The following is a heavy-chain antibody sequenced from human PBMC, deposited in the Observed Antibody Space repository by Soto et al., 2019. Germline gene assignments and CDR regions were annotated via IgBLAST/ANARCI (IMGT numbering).Heavy chain of an antibody. J-gene: IGHJ4*02. D-gene: IGHD3-16*02. CDR2: IYPGDSDT. Sequence: PGASLKISCKGSGYSFTSYWIGWVRQMPGKGLEWMGIIYPGDSDTRYSPSFQGQVTISADKSISTAYLQWSSLKASDTAIYYCARGPSISLDYFDYWGQGTLVTVSS. CDR1: GYSFTSYW. CDR3: ARGPSISLDYFDY. V-gene: IGHV5-51*01.